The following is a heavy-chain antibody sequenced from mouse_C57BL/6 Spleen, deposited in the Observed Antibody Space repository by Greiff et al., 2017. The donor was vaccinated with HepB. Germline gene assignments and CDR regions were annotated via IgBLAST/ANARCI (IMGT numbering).Heavy chain of an antibody. CDR1: GYTFTSYW. V-gene: IGHV1-64*01. CDR2: IHPNSGST. Sequence: VQLQQPGAELVKPGASVKLSCKASGYTFTSYWMHWVKQWPGQGLEWIGMIHPNSGSTNYNEKFKSKATLTVDKSSSTAYMQLSSLTSEDAAVYYCARKPNDYNSYFDYWGQGTTLTVSS. CDR3: ARKPNDYNSYFDY. J-gene: IGHJ2*01. D-gene: IGHD2-4*01.